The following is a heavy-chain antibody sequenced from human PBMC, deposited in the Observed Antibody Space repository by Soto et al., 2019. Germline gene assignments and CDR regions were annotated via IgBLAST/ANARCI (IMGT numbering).Heavy chain of an antibody. CDR2: IYHSGST. J-gene: IGHJ5*02. Sequence: PSETQSLTCAVSGGSISSGGDSWNWIRQPPGKGLEWIGYIYHSGSTLYNPSLKSRVTISVDRSKNQFSLKLTSVTAADTAVYYCARDQLEGNWFDPWGQGTLVTVSS. V-gene: IGHV4-30-2*01. CDR3: ARDQLEGNWFDP. D-gene: IGHD1-1*01. CDR1: GGSISSGGDS.